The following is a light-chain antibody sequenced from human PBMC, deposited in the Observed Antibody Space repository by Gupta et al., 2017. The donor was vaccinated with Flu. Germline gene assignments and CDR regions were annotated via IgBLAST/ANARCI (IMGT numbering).Light chain of an antibody. J-gene: IGKJ2*01. CDR3: QQYGGAPFT. Sequence: EIVLTQSPDALSLFPGNRATLSCRASPSVPGTKLAWYQQKPGQAPKLLISGASRRTTGVSDRITGSGSGTGFSLTISRLEPEDSAVYYCQQYGGAPFTFGQGTKLEI. CDR1: PSVPGTK. V-gene: IGKV3-20*01. CDR2: GAS.